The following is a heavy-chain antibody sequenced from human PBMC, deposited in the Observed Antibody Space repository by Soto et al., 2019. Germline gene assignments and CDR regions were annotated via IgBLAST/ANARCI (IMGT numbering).Heavy chain of an antibody. J-gene: IGHJ6*02. CDR3: ARRLYCSGGSCPPYYYYGMDV. V-gene: IGHV5-51*01. CDR2: IYPGDSDT. Sequence: GESLKISCKGSGYSFTNYWIGWVRQMPGKGLEWMGIIYPGDSDTRYSPSFQGQVTISADKSISTAYLQWSSLKASDTAMYYCARRLYCSGGSCPPYYYYGMDVWGQGTTVTVSS. D-gene: IGHD2-15*01. CDR1: GYSFTNYW.